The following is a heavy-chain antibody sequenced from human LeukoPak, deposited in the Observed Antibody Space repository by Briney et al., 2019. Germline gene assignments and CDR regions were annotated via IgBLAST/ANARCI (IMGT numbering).Heavy chain of an antibody. D-gene: IGHD5-12*01. CDR3: ARDPSRGFNPDLYFQH. J-gene: IGHJ1*01. Sequence: ASVKVSCKASGYTFTGYYMHWVRQAPGQGLEWMGRINPNSGGTNYAQKFQGRVTMTRDTSISTAYMELSRLRSDDTAVYYCARDPSRGFNPDLYFQHWGQGTLVTVSS. CDR1: GYTFTGYY. CDR2: INPNSGGT. V-gene: IGHV1-2*06.